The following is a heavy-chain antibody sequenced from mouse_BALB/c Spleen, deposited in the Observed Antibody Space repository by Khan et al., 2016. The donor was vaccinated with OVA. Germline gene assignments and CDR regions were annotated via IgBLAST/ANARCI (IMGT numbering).Heavy chain of an antibody. CDR2: IAPPNGNT. CDR3: ARMARK. V-gene: IGHV14-3*02. CDR1: GLNIKDTY. J-gene: IGHJ2*01. Sequence: EVQLQQSGAELVKSGATVKLSCTASGLNIKDTYMHWLTQWPEQGLEWIGRIAPPNGNTKYDPKLQGKATIPDEPSSQTAYLQISRLTAEDTAVYTSARMARKWGQGTTLTVSS.